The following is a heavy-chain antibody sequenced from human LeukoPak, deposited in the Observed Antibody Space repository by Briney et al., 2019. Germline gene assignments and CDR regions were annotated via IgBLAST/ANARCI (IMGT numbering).Heavy chain of an antibody. CDR1: GGSISSSSYY. CDR2: IYYSGST. Sequence: SETLSLTCTVSGGSISSSSYYWGWIRQPPGKGLEWIGSIYYSGSTYYNPSLKSRVTISVDTSKNQFSLKLSSVTAADTAVYYCARRSGSGRFRYWGQGTLVTVSS. CDR3: ARRSGSGRFRY. V-gene: IGHV4-39*01. J-gene: IGHJ4*02. D-gene: IGHD6-19*01.